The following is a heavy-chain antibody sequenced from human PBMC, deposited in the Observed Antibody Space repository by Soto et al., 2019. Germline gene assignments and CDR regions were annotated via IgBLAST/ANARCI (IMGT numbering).Heavy chain of an antibody. V-gene: IGHV3-21*01. Sequence: KPGGSLRLSCTTSTLRFSDHTMSWVRQASGKGLEWVSSISSSSSYKYYADSVKGRFTISRDNAKNSLYLQMNSLRAEDTAVFYCARGGYDILTGYHPYAMDVWGQGTTVTVSS. CDR3: ARGGYDILTGYHPYAMDV. CDR2: ISSSSSYK. CDR1: TLRFSDHT. J-gene: IGHJ6*02. D-gene: IGHD3-9*01.